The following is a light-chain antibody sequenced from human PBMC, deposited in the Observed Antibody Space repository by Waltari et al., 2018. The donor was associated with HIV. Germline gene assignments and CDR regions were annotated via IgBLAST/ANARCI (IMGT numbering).Light chain of an antibody. CDR1: QSVGSY. CDR2: DAS. CDR3: QQRTNWPPYS. J-gene: IGKJ2*03. V-gene: IGKV3-11*01. Sequence: EFVLTHSLPTLSLSPGQRATLSCRASQSVGSYLAWYQQKPGQAPRLLIYDASNRATGIPARFSGSGSGTDFTLTISSLEPEDFAVYYCQQRTNWPPYSFGQGTKLEIK.